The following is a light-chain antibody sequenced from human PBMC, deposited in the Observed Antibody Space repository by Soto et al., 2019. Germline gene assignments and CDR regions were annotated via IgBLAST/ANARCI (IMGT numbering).Light chain of an antibody. Sequence: WRQSPPTLASSPGGTATLCWRTSQSVSGYLAWYQQKPGEAPRLLIYDASDRATGIPARFSGGGSGTDFTLTISSLEAEDFASYYCQPRSNCPTPFGLGTRLEIK. J-gene: IGKJ5*01. CDR1: QSVSGY. CDR3: QPRSNCPTP. CDR2: DAS. V-gene: IGKV3-11*01.